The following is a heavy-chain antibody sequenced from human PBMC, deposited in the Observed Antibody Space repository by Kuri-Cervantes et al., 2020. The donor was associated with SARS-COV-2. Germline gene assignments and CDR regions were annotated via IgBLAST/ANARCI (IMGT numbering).Heavy chain of an antibody. CDR3: ARWQKYGSGSYSDAFDI. Sequence: SETLSLTCTVSGGSISSYYWSWIRQPAGKGLEWIGYIYYSGSTNYNPSLKSRVTISVDTSKNQFSLKLSSVTAADTAVYYCARWQKYGSGSYSDAFDIWGQGTMVTVSS. J-gene: IGHJ3*02. CDR1: GGSISSYY. V-gene: IGHV4-59*01. CDR2: IYYSGST. D-gene: IGHD3-10*01.